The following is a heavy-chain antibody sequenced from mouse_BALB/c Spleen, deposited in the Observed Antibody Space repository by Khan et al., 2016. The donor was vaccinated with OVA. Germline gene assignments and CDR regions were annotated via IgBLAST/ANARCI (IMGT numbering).Heavy chain of an antibody. V-gene: IGHV5-6*01. Sequence: VPLVESGGDLVKPGGSLKLSCVASGFTFSTYGMSWVRQTPDKRLEWVATVSTGGSYTYYPDSVKGRFTISRDNTKDPLYLQMSSLKTEDTAMFYCARLANYSDSEGFAYWGQGTLVTVS. CDR3: ARLANYSDSEGFAY. CDR1: GFTFSTYG. J-gene: IGHJ3*01. CDR2: VSTGGSYT. D-gene: IGHD1-1*01.